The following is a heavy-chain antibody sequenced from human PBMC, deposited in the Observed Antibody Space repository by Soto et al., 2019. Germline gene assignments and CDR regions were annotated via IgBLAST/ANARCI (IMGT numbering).Heavy chain of an antibody. V-gene: IGHV3-7*01. CDR1: VFTFSIYA. Sequence: WGSLRLACASSVFTFSIYAMSWVRQAPGKGLDWVANINGDGGKIYYVDSVNGRFTISIDNAKRSLYLQMNSLRAEDTAVYYCARDFYGGYTYGPGDYWGQGALVTVS. J-gene: IGHJ4*02. D-gene: IGHD5-18*01. CDR2: INGDGGKI. CDR3: ARDFYGGYTYGPGDY.